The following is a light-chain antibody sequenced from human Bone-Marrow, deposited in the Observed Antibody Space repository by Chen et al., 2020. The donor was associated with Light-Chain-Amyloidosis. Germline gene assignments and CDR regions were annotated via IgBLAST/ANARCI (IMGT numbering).Light chain of an antibody. J-gene: IGLJ2*01. CDR2: DVS. V-gene: IGLV2-11*02. CDR3: CSTAGRSTLV. CDR1: SGDVGGYDV. Sequence: QPALTKPRSVSGSPGQSVTISCTGTSGDVGGYDVVSWYQQYPVKATKLIIYDVSKRPSGVPDRFSGSKSCNTASLTISGLQAADEAYYYCCSTAGRSTLVFGGGTTLTVL.